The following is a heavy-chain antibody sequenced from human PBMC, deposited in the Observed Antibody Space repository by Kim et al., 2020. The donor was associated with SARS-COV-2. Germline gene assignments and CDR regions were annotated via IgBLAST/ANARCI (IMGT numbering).Heavy chain of an antibody. J-gene: IGHJ2*01. Sequence: SLKSRVPISVDTSKNQFSLKLSSVTAADTAVYYCAIRITMVRGVIRYFDLWGRGTLVTVSS. CDR3: AIRITMVRGVIRYFDL. V-gene: IGHV4-39*01. D-gene: IGHD3-10*01.